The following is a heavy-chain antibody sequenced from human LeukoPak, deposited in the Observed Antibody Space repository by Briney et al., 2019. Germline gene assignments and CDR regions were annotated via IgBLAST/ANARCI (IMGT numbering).Heavy chain of an antibody. CDR1: GYSISRGSY. Sequence: SETLSLTCAVSGYSISRGSYWGWIRPPPGKGLEGIGSFYHSGSAYYNPSLKSRVTISVDTSKNQFSLKLTSVTAADTAVYYCAVGLHSGQFAFDIWGQGTMVTVSS. CDR3: AVGLHSGQFAFDI. D-gene: IGHD5-24*01. V-gene: IGHV4-38-2*01. CDR2: FYHSGSA. J-gene: IGHJ3*02.